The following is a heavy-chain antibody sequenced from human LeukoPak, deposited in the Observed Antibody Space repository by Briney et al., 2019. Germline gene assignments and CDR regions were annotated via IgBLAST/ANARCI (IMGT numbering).Heavy chain of an antibody. CDR1: GFTFSSYA. D-gene: IGHD6-13*01. J-gene: IGHJ4*02. Sequence: PGGSLRLSCAASGFTFSSYAMHWVRQAPGKGLEWVAVISYDGSNKYYADSVKGRFTISRDNSKNTLYLQMNSLRAEDTAVYYCAKDARIAAADYYFDYWGQGTLVTVSS. V-gene: IGHV3-30*04. CDR2: ISYDGSNK. CDR3: AKDARIAAADYYFDY.